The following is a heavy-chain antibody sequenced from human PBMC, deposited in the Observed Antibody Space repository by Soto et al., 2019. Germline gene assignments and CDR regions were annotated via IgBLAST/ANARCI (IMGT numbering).Heavy chain of an antibody. V-gene: IGHV3-30*18. J-gene: IGHJ4*02. CDR1: GFTFRDYG. Sequence: QVQLVESGGGVVRPGRALRLSCVASGFTFRDYGMHWVRQAPGKWLEWVAGISHHGLKEHYADSVKGRFTISRDNSNKTLYLQLNSLRGDYTAVYSCAKDWVGGSNKYYFEYCGQGTLVTVSS. D-gene: IGHD1-26*01. CDR2: ISHHGLKE. CDR3: AKDWVGGSNKYYFEY.